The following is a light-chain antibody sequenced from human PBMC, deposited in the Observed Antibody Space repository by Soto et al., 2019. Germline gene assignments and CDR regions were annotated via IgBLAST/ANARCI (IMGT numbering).Light chain of an antibody. CDR2: EVV. CDR3: TSYAGSNTYV. CDR1: KSDIGVEDF. J-gene: IGLJ1*01. Sequence: QSGLTEPRASTGCPGQSVTISYTGTKSDIGVEDFVSWYEHHPGTAPRIIIYEVVHRPSGAPDPFSWSKSDNAASLTVCGLQAADEADYFCTSYAGSNTYVFGSGTKVTVL. V-gene: IGLV2-8*01.